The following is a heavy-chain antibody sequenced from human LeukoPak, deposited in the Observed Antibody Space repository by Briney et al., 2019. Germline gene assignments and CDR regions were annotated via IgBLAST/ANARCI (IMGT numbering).Heavy chain of an antibody. V-gene: IGHV3-48*03. CDR1: GFTFSSFE. Sequence: QAGGSLRLSCAASGFTFSSFEMSWVRQAPGKGLEWVSYISTSGTTIYYADSVKGRFTISRDNAKNSLYLQMNSLRAEDTAVYYCAREMGGYPFDYWGQGTLVTVSS. CDR3: AREMGGYPFDY. J-gene: IGHJ4*02. CDR2: ISTSGTTI. D-gene: IGHD5-12*01.